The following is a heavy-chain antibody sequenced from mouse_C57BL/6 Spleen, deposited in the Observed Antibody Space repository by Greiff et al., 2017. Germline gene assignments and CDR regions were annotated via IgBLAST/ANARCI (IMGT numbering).Heavy chain of an antibody. Sequence: VMLVESGGGLVKPGGSLKLSCAASGFTFSDYGMHWVRQAPEKGLEWVAYISSGSSTIYYADTVKGRFTISRDNAKNTLFLQMTSLRSEDTAMYYCAPTVVAYYYAMDYWGQGTSVTVSS. D-gene: IGHD1-1*01. CDR3: APTVVAYYYAMDY. V-gene: IGHV5-17*01. CDR2: ISSGSSTI. CDR1: GFTFSDYG. J-gene: IGHJ4*01.